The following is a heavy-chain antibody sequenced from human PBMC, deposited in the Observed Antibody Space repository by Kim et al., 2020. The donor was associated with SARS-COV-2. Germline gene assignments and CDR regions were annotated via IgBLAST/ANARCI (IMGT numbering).Heavy chain of an antibody. Sequence: SRVTISVDTSKNPFSLKLSSVTAADTAVYYCARASPGGYDILTGYYYFDYWGQGTLVTVSS. D-gene: IGHD3-9*01. J-gene: IGHJ4*02. V-gene: IGHV4-34*01. CDR3: ARASPGGYDILTGYYYFDY.